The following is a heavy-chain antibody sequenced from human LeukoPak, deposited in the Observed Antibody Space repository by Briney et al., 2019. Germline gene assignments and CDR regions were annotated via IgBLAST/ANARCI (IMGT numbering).Heavy chain of an antibody. CDR2: ISSSSSYI. CDR1: RFAFSSCS. Sequence: GGSLRLSCAVARFAFSSCSMNWVRQAPGKGLEWVSSISSSSSYIYYADSVKGRFTISRDNAKNSLYLQMNSLRAEDTAVYYGAREFQDGSGWLFDYWGQGTLVTVSS. D-gene: IGHD6-19*01. J-gene: IGHJ4*02. CDR3: AREFQDGSGWLFDY. V-gene: IGHV3-21*01.